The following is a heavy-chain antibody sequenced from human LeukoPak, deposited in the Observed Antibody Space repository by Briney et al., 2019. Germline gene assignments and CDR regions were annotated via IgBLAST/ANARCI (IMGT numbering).Heavy chain of an antibody. V-gene: IGHV4-38-2*02. D-gene: IGHD2-2*01. Sequence: SETLSLTCTVSGYSISSGYYWAWIRQPPGKGLEWIGSIYHTSSTYCNPSLRRRVTISVETSKNQFSLKLSSLTAADTAVYYCARGGSRYQLLNWFDPWGQGTLVTVSS. CDR2: IYHTSST. CDR3: ARGGSRYQLLNWFDP. J-gene: IGHJ5*02. CDR1: GYSISSGYY.